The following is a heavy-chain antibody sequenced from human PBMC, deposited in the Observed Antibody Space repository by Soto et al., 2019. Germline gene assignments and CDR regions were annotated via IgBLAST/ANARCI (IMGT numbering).Heavy chain of an antibody. Sequence: EVQLLESGGGLVQPGGSLRLSCAASGFTFSNYAVTWVRQAPGKGLEWVSTISGSGGSTYYADSVKGRFTISRDNSKNTLSLEMNSLRAEDTAVYYCAKDQGSSWSEIDYWGQGPLVTVSS. J-gene: IGHJ4*02. D-gene: IGHD6-13*01. CDR2: ISGSGGST. CDR1: GFTFSNYA. CDR3: AKDQGSSWSEIDY. V-gene: IGHV3-23*01.